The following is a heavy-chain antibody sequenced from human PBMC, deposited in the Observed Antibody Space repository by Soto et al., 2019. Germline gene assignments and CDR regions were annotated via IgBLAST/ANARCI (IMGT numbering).Heavy chain of an antibody. CDR1: GFTFSSYG. Sequence: ESLKISCAASGFTFSSYGMSWVRQAPGKGLEWIGYIYYSGSTNYNPSLKSRVTISVDTSKNQFSLKLSSVTAADTAVYYCARDNGYSYGYTLDHWGQGTLVTVSS. J-gene: IGHJ4*02. CDR2: IYYSGST. V-gene: IGHV4-59*01. D-gene: IGHD5-18*01. CDR3: ARDNGYSYGYTLDH.